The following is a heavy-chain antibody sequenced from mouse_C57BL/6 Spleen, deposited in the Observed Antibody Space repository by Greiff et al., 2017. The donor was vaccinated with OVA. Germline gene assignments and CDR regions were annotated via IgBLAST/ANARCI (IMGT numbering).Heavy chain of an antibody. CDR2: IDPETGGT. D-gene: IGHD2-14*01. J-gene: IGHJ2*01. CDR1: GYTFTDYE. CDR3: TRRYLSYYFDY. V-gene: IGHV1-15*01. Sequence: LVESGAELVRPGASVTLSCKASGYTFTDYEMHWVKQTPVHGLEWIGAIDPETGGTAYNQKFKGKAILTADKSSSTAYMELRSLTSEDSAVYYCTRRYLSYYFDYWGQGTTLTVSS.